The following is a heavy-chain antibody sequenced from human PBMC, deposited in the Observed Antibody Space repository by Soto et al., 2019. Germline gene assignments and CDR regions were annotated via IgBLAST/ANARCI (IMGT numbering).Heavy chain of an antibody. CDR1: GGTFSSYA. CDR3: ARGAAMYYYDSSAYYSSFDY. CDR2: IIPIFGTA. J-gene: IGHJ4*02. Sequence: QVQLVQSGAEVKKPGSSVKVSCKASGGTFSSYAISWVRQAPGQGLEWMGGIIPIFGTANYAQKFQGRVTITADKSTSTAYMELSSLRSEDTAVYYCARGAAMYYYDSSAYYSSFDYWGQGTLVTVSS. D-gene: IGHD3-22*01. V-gene: IGHV1-69*06.